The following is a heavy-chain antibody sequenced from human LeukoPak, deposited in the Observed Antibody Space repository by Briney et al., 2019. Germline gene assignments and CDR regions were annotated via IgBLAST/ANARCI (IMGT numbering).Heavy chain of an antibody. CDR3: ARDYYENIAHSHMLPF. J-gene: IGHJ4*02. V-gene: IGHV3-7*03. CDR1: GFTFSSYW. D-gene: IGHD1-26*01. CDR2: IKQDGGES. Sequence: GGSLRLSCAASGFTFSSYWMTWVRQAPGKGLEWVANIKQDGGESYYVDSVKGRFTISRENAKNSLYLQMNNLRAEDTAVYYCARDYYENIAHSHMLPFWGQGTLVTVSS.